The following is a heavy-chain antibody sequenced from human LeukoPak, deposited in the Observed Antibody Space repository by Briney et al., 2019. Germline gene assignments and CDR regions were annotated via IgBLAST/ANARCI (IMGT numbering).Heavy chain of an antibody. Sequence: GGSLRLSCAASGFTFDDYGMSWVRQAPGKGLEWVSGINWNGGSTGYADSVKGRFTISRDNAKNSLYLQMNSLRAEDTALYYCARDRIVIVFTTEEDAFDIWGQGTMVTVSS. J-gene: IGHJ3*02. CDR2: INWNGGST. CDR1: GFTFDDYG. V-gene: IGHV3-20*04. CDR3: ARDRIVIVFTTEEDAFDI. D-gene: IGHD2/OR15-2a*01.